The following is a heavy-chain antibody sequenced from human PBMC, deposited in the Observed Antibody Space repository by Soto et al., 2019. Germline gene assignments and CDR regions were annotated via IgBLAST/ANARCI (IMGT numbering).Heavy chain of an antibody. V-gene: IGHV1-18*01. CDR2: ISAYNGNT. Sequence: QVQLVQARAEVKKPGASVKVSCKASGYTFTSYGISWVRQAPGQGLEWMGWISAYNGNTNYAQKLQGRVTMTTDTSTSTAYMELRSLRSDDTAVYYCARGDHVDTAMVDVDYWGQGTLVTVSS. CDR3: ARGDHVDTAMVDVDY. J-gene: IGHJ4*02. CDR1: GYTFTSYG. D-gene: IGHD5-18*01.